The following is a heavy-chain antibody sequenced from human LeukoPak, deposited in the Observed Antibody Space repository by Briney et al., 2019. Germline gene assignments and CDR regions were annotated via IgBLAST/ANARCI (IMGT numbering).Heavy chain of an antibody. J-gene: IGHJ6*03. V-gene: IGHV3-43*01. Sequence: PGGSLRLSCAASGFTFDDYSMHWVRQAPGRGLEWVSLISWDGGGTYYADFVKGRFTTSRDNSKNSLYLQMNSLRTEDSALYYCARKNYYYYYMDLWGKGTTVTVSS. CDR1: GFTFDDYS. CDR3: ARKNYYYYYMDL. CDR2: ISWDGGGT.